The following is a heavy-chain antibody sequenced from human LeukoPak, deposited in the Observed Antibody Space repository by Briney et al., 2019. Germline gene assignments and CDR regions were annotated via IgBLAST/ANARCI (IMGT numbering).Heavy chain of an antibody. CDR1: GFTFSSYA. CDR3: ARGLSSSLSNWFDP. D-gene: IGHD6-6*01. J-gene: IGHJ5*02. CDR2: INTDGSST. Sequence: PGGSLRLSCAASGFTFSSYAMHWVRQAPGKGLVWVSRINTDGSSTSYADSVKGRFTISRDNAKNTLYLQMNSLRAEDTAVYYCARGLSSSLSNWFDPWGQGTLVTVSS. V-gene: IGHV3-74*01.